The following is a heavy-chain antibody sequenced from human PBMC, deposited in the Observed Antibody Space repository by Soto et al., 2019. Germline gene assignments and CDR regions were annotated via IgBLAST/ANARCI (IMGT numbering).Heavy chain of an antibody. CDR2: IIPIFGTA. D-gene: IGHD5-18*01. V-gene: IGHV1-69*12. CDR3: ARCRYSYGYSAFDI. J-gene: IGHJ3*02. CDR1: GGTFSSYA. Sequence: QVQLVQSGAEVKKPGSSVKVSCKASGGTFSSYAISWVRQAPGQGLEWMGGIIPIFGTANYAQKFQGRVTITADESTSTDYMELSSLRSEDTAVYYCARCRYSYGYSAFDIWGQGTMVTVSS.